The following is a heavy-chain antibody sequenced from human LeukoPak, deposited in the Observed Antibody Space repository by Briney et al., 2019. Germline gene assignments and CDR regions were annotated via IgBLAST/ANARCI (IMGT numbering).Heavy chain of an antibody. D-gene: IGHD1-14*01. J-gene: IGHJ4*02. CDR1: GFNLSPHA. CDR2: INQGGSDK. V-gene: IGHV3-7*01. Sequence: PGRSPRLSCAASGFNLSPHAIHWVRQAPGKGLEWVANINQGGSDKYYVDSVKGRFTISRDNANNLLYLQMNSLRGEDTAVYYCTRDRSRAEDDWGQGTLVTVSS. CDR3: TRDRSRAEDD.